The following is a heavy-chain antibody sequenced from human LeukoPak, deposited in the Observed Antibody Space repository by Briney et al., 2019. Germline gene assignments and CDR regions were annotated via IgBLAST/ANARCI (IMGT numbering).Heavy chain of an antibody. D-gene: IGHD3-22*01. Sequence: GASVKVSCKASGYTFTGYYMHWVRQAPGQGLEWMGWINPNSGGTNYAQKFQGRVTMTRDTSISTAYMELSRLRSDDTAVYYCARDYYDSSSYSYYFDYWGQGTLVTVSS. CDR3: ARDYYDSSSYSYYFDY. CDR2: INPNSGGT. CDR1: GYTFTGYY. V-gene: IGHV1-2*02. J-gene: IGHJ4*02.